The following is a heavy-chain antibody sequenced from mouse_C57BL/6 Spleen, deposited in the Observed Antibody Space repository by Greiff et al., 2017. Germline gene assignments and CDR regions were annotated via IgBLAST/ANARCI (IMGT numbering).Heavy chain of an antibody. CDR1: GYSFTDYN. CDR2: INPNYGTT. J-gene: IGHJ4*01. V-gene: IGHV1-39*01. D-gene: IGHD2-12*01. CDR3: SRVLQSPYYAMDY. Sequence: VQLKQSGPELVKPGASVKISCKASGYSFTDYNMNWVKQSHGKSLEWIGVINPNYGTTSYNQKFKGKATLTVDQSSSTAYMQLNSLTSEDSAVYYCSRVLQSPYYAMDYWGQGTSVTVSS.